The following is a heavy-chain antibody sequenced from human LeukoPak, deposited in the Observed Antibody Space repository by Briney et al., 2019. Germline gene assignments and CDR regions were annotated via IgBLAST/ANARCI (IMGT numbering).Heavy chain of an antibody. D-gene: IGHD1-26*01. CDR1: GYTFTSYI. CDR2: ISTYNDNT. CDR3: ARGYPSDY. J-gene: IGHJ4*02. V-gene: IGHV1-18*04. Sequence: ASVKVSCKASGYTFTSYIIYWVRQAPGQGLEWMGWISTYNDNTNYAQKFQVRVTMTTDTSTSTAYMELRSLTSDDTAVYYCARGYPSDYWGQGTLVTVSS.